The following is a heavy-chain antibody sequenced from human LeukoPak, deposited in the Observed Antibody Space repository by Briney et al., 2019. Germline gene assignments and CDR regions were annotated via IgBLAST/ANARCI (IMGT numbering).Heavy chain of an antibody. CDR2: ISSSGSTI. CDR1: GFTFSDYY. CDR3: ARADSSGYYYPNYFDY. D-gene: IGHD3-22*01. V-gene: IGHV3-11*04. Sequence: GGSLRLSCAASGFTFSDYYMSWIRQAPGKGLEWVSYISSSGSTIYYADSVKGRFTISRDNAKNSLYLQMNSLRAEDTAVYYCARADSSGYYYPNYFDYWGQGTLVTVSS. J-gene: IGHJ4*02.